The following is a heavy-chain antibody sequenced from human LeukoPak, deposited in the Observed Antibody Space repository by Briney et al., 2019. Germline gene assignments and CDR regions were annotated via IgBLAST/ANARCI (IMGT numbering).Heavy chain of an antibody. D-gene: IGHD4-17*01. CDR2: IYSGGST. J-gene: IGHJ4*02. CDR1: GFTVSSNY. Sequence: GGSLRLSCAASGFTVSSNYMSWVRQAPGKGLEGVSVIYSGGSTYYADSVKGRFTISRDNSKNTLYLQMNSLRAEDTAVYYCARGYGDYGVPFDYWGQGTLVTVSS. CDR3: ARGYGDYGVPFDY. V-gene: IGHV3-53*01.